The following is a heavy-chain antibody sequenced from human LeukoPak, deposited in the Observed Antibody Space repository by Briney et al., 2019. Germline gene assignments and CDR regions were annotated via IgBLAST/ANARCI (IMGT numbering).Heavy chain of an antibody. CDR1: GFTFSGSA. V-gene: IGHV3-73*01. J-gene: IGHJ4*02. Sequence: AGGSLRLSCAASGFTFSGSAMHWVRQASGKGLEWVGRIRSKANSYATAYAATVKGRFTISRGDSKNTAYLQMNSLKTEDTAVYYCTSGDPKYYYDSSGYYGYWGQGTLVTVSS. CDR2: IRSKANSYAT. D-gene: IGHD3-22*01. CDR3: TSGDPKYYYDSSGYYGY.